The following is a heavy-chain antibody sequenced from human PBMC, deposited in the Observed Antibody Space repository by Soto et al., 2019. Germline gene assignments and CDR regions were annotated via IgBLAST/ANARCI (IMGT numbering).Heavy chain of an antibody. J-gene: IGHJ5*02. CDR3: ARIPVDTSMIYWLDP. CDR1: DGSVSSGDYY. CDR2: IYYSGNT. V-gene: IGHV4-61*08. Sequence: SETLSLTCTVSDGSVSSGDYYWSWIRQPPGKGLEWIGYIYYSGNTNYNPSLKSRVIISVDTSKNLFSLKLTSVTAADTAVYYCARIPVDTSMIYWLDPWGQGTLVTVSS. D-gene: IGHD5-18*01.